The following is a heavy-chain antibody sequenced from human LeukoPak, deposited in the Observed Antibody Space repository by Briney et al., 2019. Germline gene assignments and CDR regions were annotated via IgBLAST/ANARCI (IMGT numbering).Heavy chain of an antibody. J-gene: IGHJ4*02. Sequence: GGSLRLSCSVSGLTFSTYVMHWVRQAPGKGLEYVSAISSNGDNTYYADSVKGRFTISRDDSKNTLYLQMSSLRADDTAVYYCVRGTGYWGQGTLVTVSS. CDR3: VRGTGY. CDR2: ISSNGDNT. V-gene: IGHV3-64D*06. CDR1: GLTFSTYV.